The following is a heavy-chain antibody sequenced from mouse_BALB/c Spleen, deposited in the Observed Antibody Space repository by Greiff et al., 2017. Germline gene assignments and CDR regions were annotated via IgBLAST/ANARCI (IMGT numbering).Heavy chain of an antibody. CDR3: ALYGSSYSFAY. Sequence: EVQLQQSGPELVKPGASVKISCKASGYTFTSYVMHWVKQKPGQGLEWIGYINPYNDGTKYNEKFKGKATLTSDKSSSTAYMELSSLTSEDSAVYYCALYGSSYSFAYWGQGTLVTVSA. V-gene: IGHV1-14*01. J-gene: IGHJ3*01. D-gene: IGHD1-1*01. CDR2: INPYNDGT. CDR1: GYTFTSYV.